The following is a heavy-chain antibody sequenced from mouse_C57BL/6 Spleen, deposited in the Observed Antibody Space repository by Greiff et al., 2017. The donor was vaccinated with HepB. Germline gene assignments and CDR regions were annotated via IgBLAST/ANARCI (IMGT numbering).Heavy chain of an antibody. Sequence: EVKLVESGGDLVKPGGSLKLSCAASGFTFSSYGMSWVRQTPDKRLEWVATISSGGSYTYYPDSVKGRFTISRDNAKNTLYLQMSSLKSEDTAMYYCARDTTVFYWYFDVWGTGTTVTVSS. CDR3: ARDTTVFYWYFDV. CDR1: GFTFSSYG. J-gene: IGHJ1*03. D-gene: IGHD1-1*01. CDR2: ISSGGSYT. V-gene: IGHV5-6*01.